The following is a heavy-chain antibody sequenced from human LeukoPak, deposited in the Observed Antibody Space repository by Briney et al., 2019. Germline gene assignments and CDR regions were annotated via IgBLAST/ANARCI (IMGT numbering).Heavy chain of an antibody. J-gene: IGHJ4*02. V-gene: IGHV3-23*01. Sequence: PGGSLRLSCAASGFTFSSYAMSWVRQAPGKGLECVSAISGSGGSTYYADSVKGRFTISRNNSKNTLYLQMNSLRAEDTAVYYCAKDPPFWLDSGLPGYWGQGTLVTVSS. CDR2: ISGSGGST. D-gene: IGHD2/OR15-2a*01. CDR1: GFTFSSYA. CDR3: AKDPPFWLDSGLPGY.